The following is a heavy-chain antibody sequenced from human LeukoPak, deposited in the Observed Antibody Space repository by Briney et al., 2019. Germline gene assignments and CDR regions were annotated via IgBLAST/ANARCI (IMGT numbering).Heavy chain of an antibody. CDR1: GYTFTTYG. CDR3: ARDQSFGAGSYQDY. V-gene: IGHV1-18*01. J-gene: IGHJ4*02. Sequence: ASVKVSCTASGYTFTTYGISWVRQAPGQGLEWMGWISGYNGNTNYAQKLQGRVTMTTDTSTSTAYVELRSLRSDDTAVFYCARDQSFGAGSYQDYWGQGTLVTVSS. D-gene: IGHD3-10*01. CDR2: ISGYNGNT.